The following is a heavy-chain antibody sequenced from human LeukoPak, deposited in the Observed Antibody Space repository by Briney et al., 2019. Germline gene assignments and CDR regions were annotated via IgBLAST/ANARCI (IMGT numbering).Heavy chain of an antibody. CDR2: ISAHNGNT. D-gene: IGHD1-7*01. J-gene: IGHJ5*02. CDR3: TRYWNYGVAPGEWFDP. CDR1: GYTFTSYG. V-gene: IGHV1-18*01. Sequence: GASVKVSCKASGYTFTSYGISWVRQAPGQGLEWMGWISAHNGNTNYAQKLQGRVTMTTDTSTSTAYMELRSLRSDDTAVYYCTRYWNYGVAPGEWFDPWGQGTLVTVSS.